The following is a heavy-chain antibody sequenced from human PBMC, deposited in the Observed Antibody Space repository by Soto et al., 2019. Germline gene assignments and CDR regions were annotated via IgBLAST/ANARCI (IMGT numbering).Heavy chain of an antibody. CDR1: GGSISSYY. V-gene: IGHV4-59*01. J-gene: IGHJ4*02. CDR2: IYYSGST. CDR3: ERSLVRATLDY. D-gene: IGHD1-26*01. Sequence: PSETLSLTCTVSGGSISSYYWSWIRQPPGKGLGWIGYIYYSGSTNYNPSLKSRVTISVDTSKNQFSLKLSSVTAADTAVYYCERSLVRATLDYWGQGTLVTVYS.